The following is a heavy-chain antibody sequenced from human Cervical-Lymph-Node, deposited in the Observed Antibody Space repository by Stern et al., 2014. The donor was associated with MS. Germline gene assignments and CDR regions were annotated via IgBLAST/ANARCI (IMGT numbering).Heavy chain of an antibody. Sequence: QVQLQESGPGLVKPSETLSLTCTVSGGSIRSYYWSWIRQPPGKGLELIGYIHSSGSTNYKSSLKSRVTISVDTSKNQFSLNLNSVTAADTAVYYCARGAETATPWDFWGQGTLVTVSS. J-gene: IGHJ4*02. CDR2: IHSSGST. CDR1: GGSIRSYY. V-gene: IGHV4-59*01. D-gene: IGHD5-24*01. CDR3: ARGAETATPWDF.